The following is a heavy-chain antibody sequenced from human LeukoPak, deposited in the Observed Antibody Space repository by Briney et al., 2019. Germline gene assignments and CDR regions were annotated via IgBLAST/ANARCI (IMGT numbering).Heavy chain of an antibody. CDR3: AREPSYSSGWFDP. Sequence: SVKVSCKASGGTFSSYAISWVRQAPGQGLEWMGRIIPIFGTANYAKKFQGRVTITTDESTSTAYMELSSLRSEDTAVYYCAREPSYSSGWFDPWGQGTLVTVSS. D-gene: IGHD6-19*01. V-gene: IGHV1-69*05. CDR2: IIPIFGTA. CDR1: GGTFSSYA. J-gene: IGHJ5*02.